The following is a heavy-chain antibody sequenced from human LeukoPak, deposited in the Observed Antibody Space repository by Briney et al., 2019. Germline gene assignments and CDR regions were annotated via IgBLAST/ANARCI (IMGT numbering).Heavy chain of an antibody. CDR1: GYTFTGYY. V-gene: IGHV1-2*02. J-gene: IGHJ5*02. CDR3: ARDLGLWVTTRPFEFDP. Sequence: GASVKVSCKASGYTFTGYYMHWVRQAPGQGPEWMGWINPNSGGTNYAQKFQGRVTMTRDTSISTAYMELSRLRSDDTAVYYCARDLGLWVTTRPFEFDPWGQGTLVTVSS. D-gene: IGHD4-17*01. CDR2: INPNSGGT.